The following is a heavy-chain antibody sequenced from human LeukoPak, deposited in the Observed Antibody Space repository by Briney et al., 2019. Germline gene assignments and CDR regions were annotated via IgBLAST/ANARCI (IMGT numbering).Heavy chain of an antibody. CDR2: IYYDGST. J-gene: IGHJ3*02. Sequence: SETLSLTCSVSGGSISRYYWSWIRQPPGKGLGWIGYIYYDGSTDYNPSLKSRVTMSIDTSKNQFSLKLSSVTAADTAVYYCARVMRRDAFDIWGQGTMVTVSS. V-gene: IGHV4-59*08. CDR3: ARVMRRDAFDI. D-gene: IGHD2-8*01. CDR1: GGSISRYY.